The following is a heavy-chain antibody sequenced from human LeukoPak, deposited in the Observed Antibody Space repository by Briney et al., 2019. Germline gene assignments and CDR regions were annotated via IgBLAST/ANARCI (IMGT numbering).Heavy chain of an antibody. CDR2: IKSKTDGEPT. J-gene: IGHJ3*02. V-gene: IGHV3-15*01. D-gene: IGHD6-13*01. Sequence: PGGSLRLSCAASGFTFTHAWMSWVRQAPGKGLEWVGRIKSKTDGEPTDYAAPVKGRFTISRDDSKNTLYLQMNSLKTEDTAVYYCTTNPYSSSWLGGAFAIWGQGTLVTVSS. CDR1: GFTFTHAW. CDR3: TTNPYSSSWLGGAFAI.